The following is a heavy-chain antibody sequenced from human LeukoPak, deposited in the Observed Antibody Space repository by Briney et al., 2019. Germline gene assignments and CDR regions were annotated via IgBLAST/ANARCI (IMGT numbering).Heavy chain of an antibody. CDR1: GFSLSAYW. Sequence: GGSLRLSCAASGFSLSAYWMTWVRQAPGKGLEWVANINRDGSQKNHVDSVKGRFTISRDNSKNTLYRQMNSLRTENTAVYYCARGRGSWYGVYFDYWGQGTLVTVSS. CDR2: INRDGSQK. CDR3: ARGRGSWYGVYFDY. D-gene: IGHD6-13*01. V-gene: IGHV3-7*01. J-gene: IGHJ4*02.